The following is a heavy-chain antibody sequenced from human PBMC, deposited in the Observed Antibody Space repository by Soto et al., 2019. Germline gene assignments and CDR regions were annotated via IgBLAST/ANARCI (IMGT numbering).Heavy chain of an antibody. J-gene: IGHJ6*02. Sequence: QVQLVESGGGVVQPGRSLRLSCAASGFTFSSYAMHWVRQAPGKGLEWVAVISYDGSNKYYADSVKGRFTISRDNSKNTLYLQTNSLRAEDTAVYYCARMMLPIASNYAQAHYGMDVWGQGTTVTVSS. V-gene: IGHV3-30-3*01. CDR2: ISYDGSNK. D-gene: IGHD4-4*01. CDR3: ARMMLPIASNYAQAHYGMDV. CDR1: GFTFSSYA.